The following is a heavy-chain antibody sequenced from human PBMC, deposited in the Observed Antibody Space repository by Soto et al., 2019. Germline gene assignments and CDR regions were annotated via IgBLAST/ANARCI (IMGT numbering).Heavy chain of an antibody. V-gene: IGHV3-30-3*01. D-gene: IGHD6-19*01. CDR1: GFTFSSYA. CDR3: ARDLEIEVAGSPYYYYYGMDV. J-gene: IGHJ6*02. CDR2: ISYDGINK. Sequence: GGSLRLSCAASGFTFSSYAMHWVRQAPGTGLEWVAVISYDGINKYYADSVKGRFTISRDNSKNTLYLQMKSLRAEDTAVYYCARDLEIEVAGSPYYYYYGMDVWGPGTTVTVSS.